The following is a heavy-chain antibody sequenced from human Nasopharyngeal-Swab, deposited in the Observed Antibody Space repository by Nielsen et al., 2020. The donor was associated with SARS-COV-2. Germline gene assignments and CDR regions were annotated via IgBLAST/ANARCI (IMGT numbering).Heavy chain of an antibody. CDR1: GFTFTNYI. V-gene: IGHV3-30-3*01. CDR2: ISVDGNIQ. CDR3: ARGALSGITYAEYFQS. J-gene: IGHJ1*01. Sequence: GESLKISCAASGFTFTNYIMHWVRQTPGKGLEWVAVISVDGNIQFYADFAKGRFTISRDNPQNTLFLQMNSLTSEDTAVYHRARGALSGITYAEYFQSWGQGTLVSVSS. D-gene: IGHD1-26*01.